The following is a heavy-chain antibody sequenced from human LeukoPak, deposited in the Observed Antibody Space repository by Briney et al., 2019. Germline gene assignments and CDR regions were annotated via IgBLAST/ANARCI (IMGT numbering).Heavy chain of an antibody. V-gene: IGHV4-34*01. CDR1: GGSFSGYY. D-gene: IGHD3-22*01. J-gene: IGHJ4*02. CDR3: AAYYYDSSGYFDY. CDR2: INHSGSA. Sequence: PSETLSLTCAVYGGSFSGYYWSWIRQPPGKGLEWIGEINHSGSANYNPSLKSRVTISVDTSKNQFSLKLGSVTAADTAVYYCAAYYYDSSGYFDYWGQGTLVTVSS.